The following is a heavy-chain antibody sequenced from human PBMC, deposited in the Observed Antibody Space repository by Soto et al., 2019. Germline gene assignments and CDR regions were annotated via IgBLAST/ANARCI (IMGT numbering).Heavy chain of an antibody. CDR3: ARVEAGPSPIAARRYYFDY. J-gene: IGHJ4*02. V-gene: IGHV1-18*04. CDR2: ISAYNGTT. D-gene: IGHD6-6*01. Sequence: QVQLLQSGAEVKKPGASVKVSCKTSGYTFTSYAISWVRQAPGQGLEWLGWISAYNGTTNYAQKLHGRVTMTTDTSTGTAYMYLRSLRSDDTALYYCARVEAGPSPIAARRYYFDYWGQGTLVTVSS. CDR1: GYTFTSYA.